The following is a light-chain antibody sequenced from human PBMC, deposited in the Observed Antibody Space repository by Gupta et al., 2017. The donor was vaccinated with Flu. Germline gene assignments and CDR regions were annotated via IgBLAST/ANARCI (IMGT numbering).Light chain of an antibody. J-gene: IGKJ2*01. CDR3: HQEDSIPVT. CDR1: LSVLVTSNNKKY. Sequence: SLGDRVTINCMSILSVLVTSNNKKYLAWYQQKPGQSSKVLIYLASTQEAGVPDGFIGRGCGTDFTLTITFLQAEDVAVYYCHQEDSIPVTFGQGTKLEIK. CDR2: LAS. V-gene: IGKV4-1*01.